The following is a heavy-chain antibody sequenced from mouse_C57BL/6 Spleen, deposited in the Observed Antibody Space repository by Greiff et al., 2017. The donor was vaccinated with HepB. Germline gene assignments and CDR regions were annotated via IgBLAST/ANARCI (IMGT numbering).Heavy chain of an antibody. V-gene: IGHV1-80*01. CDR2: IYPGDGDT. J-gene: IGHJ1*03. CDR3: ARGYYYGSRRDWYFDV. Sequence: VQLQQSGAELVKPGASVKISCKASGYAFSSYWMNWVKQRPGKGLEWIGQIYPGDGDTNYNGKFKRKATLTADKSSSTAYMQLSSLTSEDSAVYFCARGYYYGSRRDWYFDVWGTGTTVTVSS. D-gene: IGHD1-1*01. CDR1: GYAFSSYW.